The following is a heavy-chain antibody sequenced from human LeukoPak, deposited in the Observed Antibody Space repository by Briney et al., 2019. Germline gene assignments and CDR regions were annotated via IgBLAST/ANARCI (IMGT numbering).Heavy chain of an antibody. V-gene: IGHV4-31*03. Sequence: PSQTLSLTCTVAGGSISSGGYYWSWIRQHPGKGLEWIGYIYYSGSTYYNPSLKSRVTISVDTSKNQFSLKLSSVTAADTAVYYCARYLKYSYEPDYFDYWGQGTLVTVSS. CDR1: GGSISSGGYY. CDR3: ARYLKYSYEPDYFDY. D-gene: IGHD5-18*01. J-gene: IGHJ4*02. CDR2: IYYSGST.